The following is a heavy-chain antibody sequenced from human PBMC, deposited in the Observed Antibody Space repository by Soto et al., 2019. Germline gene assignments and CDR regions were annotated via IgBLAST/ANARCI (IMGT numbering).Heavy chain of an antibody. V-gene: IGHV4-30-2*01. D-gene: IGHD6-13*01. CDR3: AREGSPGIAAASTPYYFDY. CDR1: GGSISSGGYS. J-gene: IGHJ4*02. Sequence: SETLSLTCAVSGGSISSGGYSWSWIRQPPGKGLEWIGYIYHSGSTYYNPSLKSRVTISVNRSNKQFSLKLSSVTDADTAVDYCAREGSPGIAAASTPYYFDYWGQGTLVTVSS. CDR2: IYHSGST.